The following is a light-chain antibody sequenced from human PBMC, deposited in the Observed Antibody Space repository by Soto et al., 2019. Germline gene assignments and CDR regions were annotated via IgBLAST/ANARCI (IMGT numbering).Light chain of an antibody. Sequence: SALTQPASVSGSPGQSITMSCTGTSSDVGGYNYVSWYQQHPGKAPKLMIYEVSNRPSGVSNRFSGSKSGNTASLTISGLQAEDEADYYCSSYTSSSTRVFGTGTKVTVL. CDR1: SSDVGGYNY. V-gene: IGLV2-14*01. CDR2: EVS. CDR3: SSYTSSSTRV. J-gene: IGLJ1*01.